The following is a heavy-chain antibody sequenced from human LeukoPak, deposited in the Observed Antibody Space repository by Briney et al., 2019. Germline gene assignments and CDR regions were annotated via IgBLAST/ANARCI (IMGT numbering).Heavy chain of an antibody. CDR2: IYSSGST. V-gene: IGHV3-66*01. CDR3: ARDEGSSWSNFDY. J-gene: IGHJ4*02. Sequence: SGGSLRLSCAASGFTISSNYMGWVRQAPGKGLEWVSVIYSSGSTYYADSVKGRFTISRDNSKNTLYLQMNSLRAEDTAVYYCARDEGSSWSNFDYWGQGTLVTVSS. CDR1: GFTISSNY. D-gene: IGHD6-13*01.